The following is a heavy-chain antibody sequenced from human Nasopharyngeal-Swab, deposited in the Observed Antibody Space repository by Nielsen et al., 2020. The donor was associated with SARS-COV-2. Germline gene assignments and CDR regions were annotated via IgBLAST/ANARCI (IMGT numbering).Heavy chain of an antibody. CDR3: ARGDSYGASWYFDL. V-gene: IGHV1-3*01. J-gene: IGHJ2*01. Sequence: ASVKVSCKASGYTFTSYAMHWVRPAPGQRLEWKGWINAGNGNTKYSQKFQGRVTITRDTSASTAYMELSRLRSEDTAVYYCARGDSYGASWYFDLWGRGTLVTVSS. D-gene: IGHD5-18*01. CDR1: GYTFTSYA. CDR2: INAGNGNT.